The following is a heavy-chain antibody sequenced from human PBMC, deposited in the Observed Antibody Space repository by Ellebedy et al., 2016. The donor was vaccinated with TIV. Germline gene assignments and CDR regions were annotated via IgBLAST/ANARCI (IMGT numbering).Heavy chain of an antibody. CDR1: GYTFTGYY. D-gene: IGHD2-15*01. CDR3: AREPIGYCSGGSCAGDY. CDR2: INPNSGGT. J-gene: IGHJ4*02. Sequence: ASVKVSXXASGYTFTGYYMHWVRQAPGQGLEWMGWINPNSGGTNYAQKFQGRVTMTRDTSISTAYMELSRLRSDDTAVYYCAREPIGYCSGGSCAGDYWGQGTLVTVSS. V-gene: IGHV1-2*02.